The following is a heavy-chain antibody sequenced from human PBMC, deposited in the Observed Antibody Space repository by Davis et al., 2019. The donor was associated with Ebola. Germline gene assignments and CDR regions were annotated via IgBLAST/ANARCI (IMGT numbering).Heavy chain of an antibody. CDR1: GFTFSNHW. Sequence: PGGSLRLSCAASGFTFSNHWMSWVRQAPGKGLEWVANIKPDGSDKYYVDSMKGRFTISRDNAKSSLYLQMNSLRAEDTAMYYCARDIHWARGDWGQGTLVTVST. CDR2: IKPDGSDK. D-gene: IGHD7-27*01. V-gene: IGHV3-7*01. CDR3: ARDIHWARGD. J-gene: IGHJ4*02.